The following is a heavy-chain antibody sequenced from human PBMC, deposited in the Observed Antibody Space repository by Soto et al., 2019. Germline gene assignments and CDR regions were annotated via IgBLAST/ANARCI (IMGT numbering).Heavy chain of an antibody. CDR3: AKAGTMIVVVIRSSDY. CDR1: GFTFSSYA. V-gene: IGHV3-23*01. J-gene: IGHJ4*02. CDR2: ISGSGGST. D-gene: IGHD3-22*01. Sequence: GGSLRLSCAASGFTFSSYAMSWVRQAPGKGLEWVSAISGSGGSTYYADSVKGRFTISRDNSKNTLYLQMNSLRAEDTAVYYCAKAGTMIVVVIRSSDYPGPGSLVTLSS.